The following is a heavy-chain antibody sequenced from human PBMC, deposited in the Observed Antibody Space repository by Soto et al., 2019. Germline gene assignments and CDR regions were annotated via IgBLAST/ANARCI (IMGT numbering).Heavy chain of an antibody. Sequence: GGSLRLSCAASGFTFSSYAMHWVRQAPGKGLEWVAVISYDGSNKYYADYVKGRFTISRDNSKNTLYLQMNSLRAEDTSLYYFARVAVVADAYYYYGMDVWGQGTTVTVSS. J-gene: IGHJ6*02. CDR2: ISYDGSNK. D-gene: IGHD2-15*01. CDR1: GFTFSSYA. V-gene: IGHV3-30-3*01. CDR3: ARVAVVADAYYYYGMDV.